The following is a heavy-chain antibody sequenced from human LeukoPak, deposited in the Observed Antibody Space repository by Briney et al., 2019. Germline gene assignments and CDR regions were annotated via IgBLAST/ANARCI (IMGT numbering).Heavy chain of an antibody. J-gene: IGHJ6*02. Sequence: GGSLRLSCAASGFTFDDYAMHWVRQAPGKGLEWVSLISWDGGSTYYADSVKGRFTISRDNSKNSLYLQMNSLRAEDTALYYCAKPRGSYGYEYGMDVWGQGTTVTVSS. CDR3: AKPRGSYGYEYGMDV. V-gene: IGHV3-43D*03. D-gene: IGHD5-18*01. CDR2: ISWDGGST. CDR1: GFTFDDYA.